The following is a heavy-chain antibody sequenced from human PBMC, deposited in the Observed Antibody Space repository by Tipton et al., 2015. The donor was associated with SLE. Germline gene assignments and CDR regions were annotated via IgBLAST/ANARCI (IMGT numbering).Heavy chain of an antibody. Sequence: TLSLTCTVSGGSISSYYWSWIRQPPGKGLEWIGYIYYSGSTNYNPSLKSRVTISVGTSKNQFSLKLSSVTAADTAVYYCARNIVVVPAAYGGMDVWGQGTTVTVSS. CDR2: IYYSGST. CDR3: ARNIVVVPAAYGGMDV. J-gene: IGHJ6*02. D-gene: IGHD2-2*01. CDR1: GGSISSYY. V-gene: IGHV4-59*01.